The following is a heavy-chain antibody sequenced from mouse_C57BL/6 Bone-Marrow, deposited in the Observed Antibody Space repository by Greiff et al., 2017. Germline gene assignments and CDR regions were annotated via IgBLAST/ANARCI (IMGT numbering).Heavy chain of an antibody. J-gene: IGHJ4*01. D-gene: IGHD2-14*01. CDR1: GYTFTSYG. CDR3: ARGVRRRPYAMDY. V-gene: IGHV1-81*01. CDR2: IYPRSGNA. Sequence: QVQLQQSGAELARPGASVKLSCKASGYTFTSYGISWVKQRTGQGLEWIGEIYPRSGNAYYNEKFKGKATLTADKSSSTAYMELRSLTSEDSAVYFCARGVRRRPYAMDYWGQGTSVTVSS.